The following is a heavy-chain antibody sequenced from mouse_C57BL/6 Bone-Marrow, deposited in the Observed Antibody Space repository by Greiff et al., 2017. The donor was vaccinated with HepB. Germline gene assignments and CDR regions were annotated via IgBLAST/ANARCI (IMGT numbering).Heavy chain of an antibody. J-gene: IGHJ4*01. Sequence: EVKLVESGGGLVKPGGSLKLSCAASGFTFSCYAMSWVRQTPEKRLEWVATISDGGSYTYYPDNVKGRFTISRDNAKNNLYLQMSHLKSEDTAMYYCARDGRYAMDYWGQGTSVTVSS. V-gene: IGHV5-4*01. CDR3: ARDGRYAMDY. CDR1: GFTFSCYA. CDR2: ISDGGSYT.